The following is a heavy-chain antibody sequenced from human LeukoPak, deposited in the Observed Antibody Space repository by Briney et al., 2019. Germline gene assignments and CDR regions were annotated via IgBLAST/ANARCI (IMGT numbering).Heavy chain of an antibody. V-gene: IGHV3-23*01. D-gene: IGHD4-17*01. J-gene: IGHJ4*01. CDR1: GFTFSTYA. CDR2: ISGGGGST. Sequence: PGGSLRLSCAASGFTFSTYAMSWVRQAPGKGLEWVSVISGGGGSTYYADSVKGRFTISRDNSQNTLYLQMNSLRAEETAMYYCARAPGGFHGDYSPIGYWGQGTLVTVSS. CDR3: ARAPGGFHGDYSPIGY.